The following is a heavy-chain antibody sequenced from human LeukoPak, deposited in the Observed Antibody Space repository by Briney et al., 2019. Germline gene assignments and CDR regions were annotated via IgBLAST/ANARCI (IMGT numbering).Heavy chain of an antibody. Sequence: ASVKVSCKASGYTFTGYYMHWVRQAPGQGLEWMGWINPNSGGTNYAQKFQGRVTMTRDTSISTAYMELSRLRSDYTAVYYCARDLLWFGELYYYYGMDVWGQGTTVTVSS. CDR3: ARDLLWFGELYYYYGMDV. J-gene: IGHJ6*02. CDR2: INPNSGGT. V-gene: IGHV1-2*02. D-gene: IGHD3-10*01. CDR1: GYTFTGYY.